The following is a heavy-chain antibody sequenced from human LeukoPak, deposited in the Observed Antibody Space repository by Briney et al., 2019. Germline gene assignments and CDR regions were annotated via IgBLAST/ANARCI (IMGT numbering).Heavy chain of an antibody. CDR2: IWYDGSNK. D-gene: IGHD2-2*01. CDR3: ARAGGVVVPADAFDI. Sequence: GGSLRISCAAAGFTFSSYGMHWVRPAPGKGLEWGAVIWYDGSNKYYADSVKGRFTISRDNSKNTLYLQMNSLRAEDTAVYYCARAGGVVVPADAFDIWGQGTMVTVSS. V-gene: IGHV3-33*01. J-gene: IGHJ3*02. CDR1: GFTFSSYG.